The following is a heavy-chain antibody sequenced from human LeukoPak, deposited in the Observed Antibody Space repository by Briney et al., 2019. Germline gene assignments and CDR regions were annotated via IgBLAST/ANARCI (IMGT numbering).Heavy chain of an antibody. Sequence: GASVKVSCKASGGTFSSYAISWVRQAPGQGLEWMGGIIPIFGTANYAQKFQGRVTITADESTSTAYMELSSLRSEDTAVYYCARGSRAMTGIHRNWFDPWGQGTLVTVSS. D-gene: IGHD6-13*01. V-gene: IGHV1-69*13. CDR2: IIPIFGTA. CDR1: GGTFSSYA. J-gene: IGHJ5*02. CDR3: ARGSRAMTGIHRNWFDP.